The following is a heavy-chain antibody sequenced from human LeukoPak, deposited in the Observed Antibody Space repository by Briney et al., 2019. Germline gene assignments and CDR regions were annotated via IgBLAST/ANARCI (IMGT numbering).Heavy chain of an antibody. CDR1: GFTFSSYS. J-gene: IGHJ4*02. CDR3: AKERSGWYVY. CDR2: ISSSSSYI. D-gene: IGHD6-19*01. V-gene: IGHV3-21*04. Sequence: GGSLRLSCAASGFTFSSYSMNWVRQAPGKGLEWVSSISSSSSYIYYADSVKGRFTISRDNSKNTLYLQMNSLRAEDTAVYYCAKERSGWYVYWGQGTLVTVSS.